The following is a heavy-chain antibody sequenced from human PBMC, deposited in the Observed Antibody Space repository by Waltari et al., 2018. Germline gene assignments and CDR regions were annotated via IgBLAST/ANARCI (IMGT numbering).Heavy chain of an antibody. Sequence: QLQLQESGPGLVKPSETLSLTCTVSGGSISSSSYYWGWIRQPPGKGLEWIGSIYYSGSTYYNPSLKSRVTISVDTSKNQFSLKRSAVTAADTAVYYCARDPGVAVAGTYWGQGTLVTVSS. CDR3: ARDPGVAVAGTY. CDR1: GGSISSSSYY. CDR2: IYYSGST. J-gene: IGHJ4*02. D-gene: IGHD6-19*01. V-gene: IGHV4-39*07.